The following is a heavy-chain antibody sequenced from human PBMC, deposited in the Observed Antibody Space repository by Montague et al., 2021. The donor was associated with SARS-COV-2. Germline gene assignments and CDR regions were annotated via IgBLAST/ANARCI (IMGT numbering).Heavy chain of an antibody. CDR3: VRYSGWFYFDF. CDR2: TYYRSKWYS. Sequence: CAISGDSVSSNSAAWSWIRQSPSRGPEWLGRTYYRSKWYSDYAXXVRGRLTVNPDASKNEFSLELNYVTPEDTAVYYCVRYSGWFYFDFWGQGTLVTVSS. D-gene: IGHD6-19*01. V-gene: IGHV6-1*01. J-gene: IGHJ4*02. CDR1: GDSVSSNSAA.